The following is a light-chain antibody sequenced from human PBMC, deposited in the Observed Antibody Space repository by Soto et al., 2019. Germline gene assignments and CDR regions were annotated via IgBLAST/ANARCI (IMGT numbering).Light chain of an antibody. CDR1: QSISSW. CDR2: KAS. CDR3: QQYNSYPYT. J-gene: IGKJ2*01. Sequence: DIQMTQSPSTLSASVGDRVTITCRASQSISSWLAWYQQKPGKAPKLLFYKASSLESGVPSRFSVSGSGTEFTLTISSLQPDDFASYYCQQYNSYPYTFGQGTKLEIK. V-gene: IGKV1-5*03.